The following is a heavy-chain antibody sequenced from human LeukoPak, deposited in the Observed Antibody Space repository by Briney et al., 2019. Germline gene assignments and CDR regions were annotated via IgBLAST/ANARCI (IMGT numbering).Heavy chain of an antibody. CDR1: GGSISSGGYY. Sequence: SETLSLTCTVSGGSISSGGYYWSWIRQHPGKGLEWIGYIYYSGSTYYNPSLKSRVTISVDTSKNQFSLKLSSVTAADTAVYYCARNQVKVLPSLIVGATGAFDIWGQGTMVTVSS. D-gene: IGHD1-26*01. J-gene: IGHJ3*02. V-gene: IGHV4-31*03. CDR3: ARNQVKVLPSLIVGATGAFDI. CDR2: IYYSGST.